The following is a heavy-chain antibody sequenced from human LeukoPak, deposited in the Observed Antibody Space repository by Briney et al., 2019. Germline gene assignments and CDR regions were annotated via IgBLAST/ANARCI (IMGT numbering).Heavy chain of an antibody. V-gene: IGHV1-18*01. CDR1: GYTFTNYG. CDR3: ARDDYSSGWSESGKFPYYQYNGMDV. CDR2: ISAYNGNT. J-gene: IGHJ6*02. Sequence: ASVKVSCKASGYTFTNYGITWVRQAPGQGLEWMGWISAYNGNTNYAQKLQGRVTMTTDTSTTTAYMELRSLRSDDTAVYYCARDDYSSGWSESGKFPYYQYNGMDVWGQGTTVIVSS. D-gene: IGHD6-19*01.